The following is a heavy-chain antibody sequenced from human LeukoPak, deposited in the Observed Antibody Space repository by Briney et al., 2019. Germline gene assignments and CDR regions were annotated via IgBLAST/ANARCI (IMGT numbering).Heavy chain of an antibody. V-gene: IGHV4-39*01. CDR2: IYYSGST. D-gene: IGHD1-26*01. CDR3: ARQDVGPSDY. CDR1: GDSISSSSYY. J-gene: IGHJ4*02. Sequence: PSETLSLTCTVSGDSISSSSYYWGWIRQPPGKGLEWIGSIYYSGSTYYNPSLKSRVTISVDTSKNQFSLKLSSVTAADTAVYYCARQDVGPSDYWGQGTLVTVSS.